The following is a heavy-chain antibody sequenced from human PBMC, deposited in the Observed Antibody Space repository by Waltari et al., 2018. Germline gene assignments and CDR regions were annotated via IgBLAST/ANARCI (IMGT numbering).Heavy chain of an antibody. J-gene: IGHJ4*02. V-gene: IGHV4-38-2*01. CDR2: IYHSGST. D-gene: IGHD2-2*01. CDR1: GYPISSGYY. CDR3: ARQVCSSTSCPFDY. Sequence: QVQLQESGPGLVKPSETLSLTCAVSGYPISSGYYWGWIRQPPGKGLEWIGSIYHSGSTYYNPSLKSRVTISVDTSKNQFSLKLSSVTAADTAVYYCARQVCSSTSCPFDYWGQGTLVTVSS.